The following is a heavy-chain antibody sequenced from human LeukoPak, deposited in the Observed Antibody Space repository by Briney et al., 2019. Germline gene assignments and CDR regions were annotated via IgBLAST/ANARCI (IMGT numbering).Heavy chain of an antibody. Sequence: GGSLRLSCAASGFTFSRHSMHWVRQAPGKGLEWVAVISTDGIIKVYADSVKGQFTISRDNSKNTLYLQMNGLTPEDTAVYYCARDLFPSGSNYGSDVWGQGTTVTVSS. D-gene: IGHD3-10*01. CDR2: ISTDGIIK. J-gene: IGHJ6*02. CDR1: GFTFSRHS. V-gene: IGHV3-30-3*01. CDR3: ARDLFPSGSNYGSDV.